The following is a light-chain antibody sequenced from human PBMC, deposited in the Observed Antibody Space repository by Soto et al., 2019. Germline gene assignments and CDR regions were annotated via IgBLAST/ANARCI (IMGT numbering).Light chain of an antibody. CDR2: AAS. CDR3: QQSYSTPYT. V-gene: IGKV1-39*01. CDR1: QSISNY. J-gene: IGKJ2*01. Sequence: DIQMTQSPSSLSASVGDRVTITCRASQSISNYLNWFQQKLGKAPKLLINAASSLQSGVPSRFSGSGSGTDFTLTISSLQPEDFATYFCQQSYSTPYTFGQGTKLEIK.